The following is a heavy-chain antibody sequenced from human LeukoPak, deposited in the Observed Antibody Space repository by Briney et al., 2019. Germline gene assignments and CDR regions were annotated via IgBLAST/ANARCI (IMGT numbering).Heavy chain of an antibody. D-gene: IGHD5-24*01. J-gene: IGHJ6*03. CDR3: AKGGAATMRDGYNYYYYYMDV. Sequence: GGSLRLSCAASGITFSSHAMSWVRQAPGKGLEWVSLISGSGGHTYYGDSVKGRFTISRDNSTNRLYLQMNSLRPEDTAVYYCAKGGAATMRDGYNYYYYYMDVWGRGTTVTVSS. CDR1: GITFSSHA. CDR2: ISGSGGHT. V-gene: IGHV3-23*01.